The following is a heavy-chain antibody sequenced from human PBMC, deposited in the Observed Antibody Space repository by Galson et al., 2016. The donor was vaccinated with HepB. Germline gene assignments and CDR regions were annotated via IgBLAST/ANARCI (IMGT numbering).Heavy chain of an antibody. J-gene: IGHJ1*01. CDR3: ARPISYTLWDLAY. D-gene: IGHD1-1*01. Sequence: ETLSLTCTVSGGSISGSPYYWGWVRQSPGRGLEWLGSMYYSGHSHFNPSLKSRVAISMDTSNNRFSLNLTSVTAADTAVYYCARPISYTLWDLAYWGQGALVTVSS. V-gene: IGHV4-39*01. CDR1: GGSISGSPYY. CDR2: MYYSGHS.